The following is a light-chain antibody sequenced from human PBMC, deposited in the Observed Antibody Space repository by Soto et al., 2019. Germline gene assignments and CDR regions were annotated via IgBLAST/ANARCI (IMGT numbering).Light chain of an antibody. CDR2: LNSDGSH. J-gene: IGLJ3*02. CDR3: QTWGTGIRV. V-gene: IGLV4-69*01. CDR1: SGRSGYV. Sequence: QPVLTQSPSASASLGASVKLICTLSSGRSGYVIAWHQQQPEKGPRFLMKLNSDGSHIKGDGIPDRFSGSSSGAERYLTISSLQSEDEADYYCQTWGTGIRVFGGGTKLTVL.